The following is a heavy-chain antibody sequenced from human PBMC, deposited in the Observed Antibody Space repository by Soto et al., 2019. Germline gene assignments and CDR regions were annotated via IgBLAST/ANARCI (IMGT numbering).Heavy chain of an antibody. J-gene: IGHJ6*02. CDR2: IWYDGNTK. CDR3: ARPLVAPVAGPYYYGMDV. Sequence: GGSLRLCCTASGFTFNSYGFNWVRQAPGKGLEWVAVIWYDGNTKYYADSVKGRFTISRDNLRSTVYLQMNSLTAEDTAVYYCARPLVAPVAGPYYYGMDVWGQGTTVTVSS. CDR1: GFTFNSYG. V-gene: IGHV3-33*01. D-gene: IGHD6-19*01.